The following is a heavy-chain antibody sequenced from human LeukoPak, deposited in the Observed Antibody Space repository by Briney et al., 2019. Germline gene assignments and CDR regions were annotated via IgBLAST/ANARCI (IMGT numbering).Heavy chain of an antibody. CDR2: TSVAGSIK. Sequence: GGSLRLSCVGSGFTFSDYYMSWIRQAPGKGLEWLSYTSVAGSIKYFADSVKGRFSISRDNTENSVFLQMNSLRAEDTAVYYCARGALWFGDLFHHYYHGMDVWGQGTTVTVSS. CDR3: ARGALWFGDLFHHYYHGMDV. J-gene: IGHJ6*02. CDR1: GFTFSDYY. V-gene: IGHV3-11*01. D-gene: IGHD3-10*01.